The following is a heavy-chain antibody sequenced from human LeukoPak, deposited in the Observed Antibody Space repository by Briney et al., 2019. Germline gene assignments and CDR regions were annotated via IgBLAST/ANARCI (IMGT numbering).Heavy chain of an antibody. J-gene: IGHJ1*01. CDR1: GFTFSSYA. Sequence: PGGSLTLSCAASGFTFSSYAMSWVRQAPGKGLEWVATISDSGGSTYYADSVTGRFTICRDNYKNPPYLQMNSLRAEDTAVYYCAKDFPYYYDSSGYPADFQHWGQGTLVTVSS. V-gene: IGHV3-23*01. D-gene: IGHD3-22*01. CDR3: AKDFPYYYDSSGYPADFQH. CDR2: ISDSGGST.